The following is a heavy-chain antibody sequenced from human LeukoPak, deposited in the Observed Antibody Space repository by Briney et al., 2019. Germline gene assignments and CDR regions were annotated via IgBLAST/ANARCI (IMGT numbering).Heavy chain of an antibody. CDR1: GFTFSSHA. Sequence: GSLRLSCAASGFTFSSHAMSWVRQAPGKGLEWVSAISGSGGSTYYADSVKGRFTISRDNSKNTLYLQMNSLRAEDTAVYYCAKGPVGIWEWPHNWFDPWGQGTLVAVSS. CDR2: ISGSGGST. V-gene: IGHV3-23*01. J-gene: IGHJ5*02. CDR3: AKGPVGIWEWPHNWFDP. D-gene: IGHD3-3*01.